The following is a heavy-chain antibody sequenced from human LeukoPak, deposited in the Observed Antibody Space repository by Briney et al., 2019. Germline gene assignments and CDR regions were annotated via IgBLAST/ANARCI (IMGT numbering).Heavy chain of an antibody. Sequence: SGPTLVNPTQTLTLTCTFSGFSLSTREVGVGWVRQPPGKALEWLALIYWDDDKRYSPSLKSRLTTTKDTSKNQVVLTMTNMDPVDTATYYCAHWDGSGSRWGQGTLVTVSS. V-gene: IGHV2-5*02. CDR2: IYWDDDK. J-gene: IGHJ4*02. CDR1: GFSLSTREVG. CDR3: AHWDGSGSR. D-gene: IGHD3-10*01.